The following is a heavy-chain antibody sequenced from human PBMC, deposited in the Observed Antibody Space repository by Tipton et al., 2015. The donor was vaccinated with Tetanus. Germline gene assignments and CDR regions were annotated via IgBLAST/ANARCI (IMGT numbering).Heavy chain of an antibody. CDR3: ARGVWSGSYTGTIDY. CDR1: GFTFSSYW. Sequence: SLRLSCAASGFTFSSYWMSWVRQAPGKGLEWVANIKQDGSEKYYVDSVKGRFTISRDNAKNTLYLQMNSLRAEDTAVYYCARGVWSGSYTGTIDYWGQGTLVTVSS. J-gene: IGHJ4*02. D-gene: IGHD3-3*01. V-gene: IGHV3-7*01. CDR2: IKQDGSEK.